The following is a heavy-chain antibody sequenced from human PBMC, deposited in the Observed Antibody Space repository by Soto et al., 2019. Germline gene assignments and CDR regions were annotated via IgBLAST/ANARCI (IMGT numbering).Heavy chain of an antibody. CDR2: IIPIFGTA. V-gene: IGHV1-69*01. J-gene: IGHJ4*02. Sequence: QVQLVQSGAEVRKPGSSVRVSCKASGGSFNRHTISGVRQAPGQGLEWMGGIIPIFGTANHAQKFQGRVTIIADESTSTVYMESSSLRSDDTAIYYCARGGGYDSTDYYYAYWGQGTLVIVSS. D-gene: IGHD3-22*01. CDR3: ARGGGYDSTDYYYAY. CDR1: GGSFNRHT.